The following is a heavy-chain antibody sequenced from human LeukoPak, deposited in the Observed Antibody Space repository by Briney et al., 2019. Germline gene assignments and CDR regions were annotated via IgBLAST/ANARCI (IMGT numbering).Heavy chain of an antibody. V-gene: IGHV4-39*01. CDR3: ATPRPDSSSVYYFDY. J-gene: IGHJ4*02. CDR1: GGSISSSSYY. CDR2: IYYSGST. Sequence: SETLSLTCTDSGGSISSSSYYWGWIRQPPGKGLEWIGSIYYSGSTYYNPSLKSRVTISVDTSKNQFSLKLSSVTAADTAVYYCATPRPDSSSVYYFDYWGQGTLVTVSS. D-gene: IGHD6-13*01.